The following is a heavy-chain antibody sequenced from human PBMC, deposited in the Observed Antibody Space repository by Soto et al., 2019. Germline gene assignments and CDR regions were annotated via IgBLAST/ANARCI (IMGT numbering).Heavy chain of an antibody. CDR3: TTDSYMTNIIVRFDY. J-gene: IGHJ4*01. D-gene: IGHD4-17*01. CDR1: GFTFGDYA. CDR2: IRSKAYGGTT. V-gene: IGHV3-49*03. Sequence: GGSLRLSCTASGFTFGDYAMSWFRQAPGKGLEWVGFIRSKAYGGTTEYAASVKGRFTISRDDSKSIVYLQMNSLKTEDTAIYYCTTDSYMTNIIVRFDYWGHGTLVTVSS.